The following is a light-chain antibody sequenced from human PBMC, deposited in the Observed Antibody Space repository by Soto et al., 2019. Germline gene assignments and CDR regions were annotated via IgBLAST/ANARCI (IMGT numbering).Light chain of an antibody. Sequence: QSALTQPASVSGSPGQSITISCTGTSSDVGGYNYVSWYQQHPGKAPNLMIYEVSNRPSGVSNRFSGSKSGNTASLTISGLQAEDEADYYCSSYTSNSTLNVFGTGTKVTVL. CDR1: SSDVGGYNY. CDR3: SSYTSNSTLNV. J-gene: IGLJ1*01. CDR2: EVS. V-gene: IGLV2-14*01.